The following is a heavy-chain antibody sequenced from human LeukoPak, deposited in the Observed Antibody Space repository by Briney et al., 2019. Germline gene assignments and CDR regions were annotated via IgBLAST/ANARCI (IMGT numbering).Heavy chain of an antibody. CDR2: VSGSGDRM. D-gene: IGHD3-10*01. V-gene: IGHV3-23*01. CDR3: AKGWNRGDY. Sequence: GGSLRLSCAASGFTSSSYALNWVRQAPGKGLEWVATVSGSGDRMYHADSVKGRFTISRDNSKNTIYLQMNSLRDEDTAVYYCAKGWNRGDYWGQGTLVTVSS. CDR1: GFTSSSYA. J-gene: IGHJ4*02.